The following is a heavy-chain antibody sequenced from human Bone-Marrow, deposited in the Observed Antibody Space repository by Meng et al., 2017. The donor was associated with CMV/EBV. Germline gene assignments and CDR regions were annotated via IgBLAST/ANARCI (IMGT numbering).Heavy chain of an antibody. V-gene: IGHV1-2*02. J-gene: IGHJ4*02. CDR2: INPNSGGT. D-gene: IGHD4-23*01. CDR1: GYTFTGYY. Sequence: ASVKVSCKASGYTFTGYYMHWVRQAPGQGLEWMGWINPNSGGTNYAQKFQGRVTMTRDTSISTAYMELSRLRSDDTAVYYCARDRGYGGNGLGYWVQGTLVTVSS. CDR3: ARDRGYGGNGLGY.